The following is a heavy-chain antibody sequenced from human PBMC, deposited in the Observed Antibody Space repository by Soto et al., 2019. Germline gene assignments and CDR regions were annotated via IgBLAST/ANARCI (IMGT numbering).Heavy chain of an antibody. CDR2: IYYSGIT. CDR3: ARSNSGYYKWFDP. V-gene: IGHV4-39*01. Sequence: SENLSLTCTVSGDSISSSNYYWGWIRQPQGKGLEWIANIYYSGITYCNPSLKSRVAISVDTSKNQFSLKLSSVSAADTAIYYCARSNSGYYKWFDPWGQGTLVTVS. J-gene: IGHJ5*02. CDR1: GDSISSSNYY. D-gene: IGHD3-22*01.